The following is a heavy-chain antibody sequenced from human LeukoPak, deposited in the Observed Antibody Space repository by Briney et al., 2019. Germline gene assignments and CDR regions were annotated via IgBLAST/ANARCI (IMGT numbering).Heavy chain of an antibody. CDR1: GGTFSSYA. Sequence: GSSVKVPCKASGGTFSSYAISWVRQAPGQGLEWMGGIIPIFGTANYAQKFQGRVTITTDESTSTAYMELSSLRSEDTAVYYCAIGAGRDGYDAFDIWGQGTMVTVSS. V-gene: IGHV1-69*05. D-gene: IGHD5-24*01. CDR3: AIGAGRDGYDAFDI. CDR2: IIPIFGTA. J-gene: IGHJ3*02.